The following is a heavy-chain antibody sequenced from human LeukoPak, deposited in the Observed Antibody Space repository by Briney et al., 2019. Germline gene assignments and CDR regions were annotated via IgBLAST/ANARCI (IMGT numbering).Heavy chain of an antibody. D-gene: IGHD5-12*01. CDR1: GYTFTSYA. V-gene: IGHV1-3*01. Sequence: ASVKVSCKASGYTFTSYAMHMVRQAPGQRLEWMGWINAGNGNTKYSQKFQGRVTITRDTSASTAYMELSSLRSEDTAVYYCARDHNIVAPFDYWGQGTLVTVSS. J-gene: IGHJ4*02. CDR2: INAGNGNT. CDR3: ARDHNIVAPFDY.